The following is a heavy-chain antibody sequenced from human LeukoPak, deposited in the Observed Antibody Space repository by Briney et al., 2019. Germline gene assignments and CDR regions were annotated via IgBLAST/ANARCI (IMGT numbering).Heavy chain of an antibody. CDR3: ARYRGLRFLEWLPQNPYSGHYMDV. V-gene: IGHV4-59*11. CDR1: GGSISSHY. Sequence: SETLSLTCTVSGGSISSHYWSWIRQPPGKGLEWIGYIYYSGSTNYNPSLKSRVTISVDTSKNQFSLKLSSVTAADTAVYYCARYRGLRFLEWLPQNPYSGHYMDVWGKGTTVTVSS. CDR2: IYYSGST. J-gene: IGHJ6*03. D-gene: IGHD3-3*01.